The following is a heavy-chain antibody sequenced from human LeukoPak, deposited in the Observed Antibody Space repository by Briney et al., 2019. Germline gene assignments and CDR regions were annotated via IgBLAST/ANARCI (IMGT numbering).Heavy chain of an antibody. CDR3: ARDNGNGDFDY. Sequence: GGSLRLSCAASGFTFSSYWMSWVRQAPGEGLEWVANIKQDGSEKYYVDSVKGRFTISRDNAKNSLYLQMNSLRAEDTAVYYCARDNGNGDFDYWGQGTLVTVSS. CDR2: IKQDGSEK. D-gene: IGHD2-8*01. CDR1: GFTFSSYW. J-gene: IGHJ4*02. V-gene: IGHV3-7*01.